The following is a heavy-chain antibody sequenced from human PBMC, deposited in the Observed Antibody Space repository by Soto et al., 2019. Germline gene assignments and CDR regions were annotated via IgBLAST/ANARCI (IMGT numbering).Heavy chain of an antibody. CDR3: ASLGYCSSTSCYEFDY. V-gene: IGHV4-59*08. CDR2: IYYSGST. J-gene: IGHJ4*02. D-gene: IGHD2-2*01. CDR1: GGSISSYY. Sequence: SETLSLTCTVSGGSISSYYWSWIRQPPGKGLEWIGYIYYSGSTNYNPSLKSRVTISVDTSKNQFSLKLSSVTAADTAVYYCASLGYCSSTSCYEFDYWGQGALVTVSS.